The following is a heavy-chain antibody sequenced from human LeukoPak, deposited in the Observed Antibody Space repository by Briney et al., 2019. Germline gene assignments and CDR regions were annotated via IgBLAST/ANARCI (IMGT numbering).Heavy chain of an antibody. V-gene: IGHV4-38-2*01. Sequence: SETLSLTCAVSGYSISSGYYWGWIRQPAGKGLEWIGRIYTSGSTNYNPSLKSRVTISVDTSKNQFSLKLSSVTAADTAVYYCAISDYGGYFDYWGQGTLVTVSS. CDR3: AISDYGGYFDY. J-gene: IGHJ4*02. CDR1: GYSISSGYY. CDR2: IYTSGST. D-gene: IGHD4-17*01.